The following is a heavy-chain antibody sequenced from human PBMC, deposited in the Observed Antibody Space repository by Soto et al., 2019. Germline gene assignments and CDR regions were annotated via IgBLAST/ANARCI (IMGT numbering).Heavy chain of an antibody. J-gene: IGHJ4*02. CDR1: GGSIRNHY. Sequence: QVQLQESGPGLVKPSETLSLTCTVAGGSIRNHYGSWIRQPPGKGLEWIGHIYYNGNTNYNPSLKSRVTMSVDTSKSQLSLKVSAVTDADTAVDYWARSTWYSEYWGQGTLVTVSS. CDR3: ARSTWYSEY. D-gene: IGHD2-21*02. V-gene: IGHV4-59*11. CDR2: IYYNGNT.